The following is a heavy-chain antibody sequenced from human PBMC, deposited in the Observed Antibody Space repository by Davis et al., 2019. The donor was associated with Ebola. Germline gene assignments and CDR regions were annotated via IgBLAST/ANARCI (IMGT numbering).Heavy chain of an antibody. V-gene: IGHV3-73*01. D-gene: IGHD1-26*01. Sequence: GGSLRLSCAASGFIFSGSGMHWVRQASGKGLEWVGRVRTKVHSYATAYATSVEGRFTISRDDSKNTAYLQMNSLRIEDTAVYYCTRGRGEWGQGTPVIVSS. CDR3: TRGRGE. J-gene: IGHJ4*02. CDR2: VRTKVHSYAT. CDR1: GFIFSGSG.